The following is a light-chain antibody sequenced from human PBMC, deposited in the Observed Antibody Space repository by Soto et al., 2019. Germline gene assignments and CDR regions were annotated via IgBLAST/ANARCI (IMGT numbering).Light chain of an antibody. CDR3: QQYGNSPPGT. CDR1: QSVGNSH. CDR2: GAS. Sequence: ETVLTQSPGTLYFSPGERATLSCRASQSVGNSHVAWYQQRRGLPPRLLIYGASNRATGIPDRFSGSGSGADSTLTISRLEPEDFAVYFCQQYGNSPPGTFGQGTRL. J-gene: IGKJ5*01. V-gene: IGKV3-20*01.